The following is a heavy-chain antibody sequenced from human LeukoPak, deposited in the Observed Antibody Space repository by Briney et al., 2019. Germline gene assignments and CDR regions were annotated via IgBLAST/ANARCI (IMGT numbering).Heavy chain of an antibody. V-gene: IGHV3-30*02. CDR3: AKDLPAAIFH. Sequence: GGSLRLSCATSGFTFSSYGMHLVRRAPGKGLEWVAFVRYTGSNQYYTDSVKGRFTISRDNSKNTLYLQMNSLRAEDTAVYYCAKDLPAAIFHWGQGTLVTVSS. D-gene: IGHD2-2*01. J-gene: IGHJ4*02. CDR1: GFTFSSYG. CDR2: VRYTGSNQ.